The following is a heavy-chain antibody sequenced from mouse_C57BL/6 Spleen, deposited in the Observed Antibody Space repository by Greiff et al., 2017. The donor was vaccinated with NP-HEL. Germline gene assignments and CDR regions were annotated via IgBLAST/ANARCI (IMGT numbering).Heavy chain of an antibody. D-gene: IGHD2-5*01. CDR2: IYPGDGDT. Sequence: QVQLQQSGPELVKPGASVKISCKASGYAFSSSWMNWVKQRPGKGLEWIGRIYPGDGDTNYNGKFKGKATLTADKSSSTASMQLSSLTSEDSAVYFCAREGAYYSNLYYFDYWGKGTTLTVSS. J-gene: IGHJ2*01. CDR1: GYAFSSSW. V-gene: IGHV1-82*01. CDR3: AREGAYYSNLYYFDY.